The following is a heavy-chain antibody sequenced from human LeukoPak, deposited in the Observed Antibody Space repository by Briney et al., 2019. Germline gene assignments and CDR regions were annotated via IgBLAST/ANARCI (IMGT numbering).Heavy chain of an antibody. J-gene: IGHJ4*02. CDR2: IWYDGSNE. V-gene: IGHV3-33*01. CDR1: GFTFSSYG. Sequence: GGSLRLSCAASGFTFSSYGMHWVRQAPGKGLEWVAGIWYDGSNEDYADSVKGRFTISRDNSKNTLYLQMNSLRVEDTAVYYCARGGRDYGDYWGQGTLVTVSS. CDR3: ARGGRDYGDY.